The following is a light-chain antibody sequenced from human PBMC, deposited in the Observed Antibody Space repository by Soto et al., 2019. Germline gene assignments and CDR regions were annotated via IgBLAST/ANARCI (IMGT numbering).Light chain of an antibody. CDR1: SSNIGSKT. CDR2: NSY. V-gene: IGLV1-44*01. Sequence: QLVLTQPPSASGTPGQRVTISCSGSSSNIGSKTVNWYQQVPGTVPKLLIYNSYQRPSGVPDRFSGSKSGTSASLSISGLQSEDEADYYCSAWYASLNGYVFGTGTKLTVL. CDR3: SAWYASLNGYV. J-gene: IGLJ1*01.